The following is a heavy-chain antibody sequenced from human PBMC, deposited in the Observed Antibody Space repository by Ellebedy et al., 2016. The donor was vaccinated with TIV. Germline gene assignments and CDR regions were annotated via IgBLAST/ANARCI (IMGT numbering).Heavy chain of an antibody. CDR3: ASAHFYSGSYYTLGY. Sequence: GESLKISCAASGFSFSSHEMNWVRQAPGKGPEWVSYISSSGNMIYYADSAKGRFTISRDNAKNSLYLQMNSLRAEDTAVYYCASAHFYSGSYYTLGYWGQGTLVTVSS. CDR2: ISSSGNMI. J-gene: IGHJ4*02. V-gene: IGHV3-48*03. CDR1: GFSFSSHE. D-gene: IGHD1-26*01.